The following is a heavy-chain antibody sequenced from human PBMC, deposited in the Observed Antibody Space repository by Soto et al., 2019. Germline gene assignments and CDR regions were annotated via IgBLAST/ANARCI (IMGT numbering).Heavy chain of an antibody. Sequence: EVQLVESGGGLVQPGGSLRLSCAASGFAFGDYWMTWVRQAPGKGLEWVANIKKDGSKKSYLDSVRGRFTISRDNTENSLFLQMNSLRAEDTALYYCARDVSPGSSGYYFDGFDIWGQGTTVTVSS. CDR3: ARDVSPGSSGYYFDGFDI. CDR1: GFAFGDYW. D-gene: IGHD6-25*01. J-gene: IGHJ3*02. V-gene: IGHV3-7*05. CDR2: IKKDGSKK.